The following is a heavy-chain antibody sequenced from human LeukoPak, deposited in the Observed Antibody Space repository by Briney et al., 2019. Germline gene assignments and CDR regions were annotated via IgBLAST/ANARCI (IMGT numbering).Heavy chain of an antibody. CDR1: GGSVTSASHY. J-gene: IGHJ4*02. D-gene: IGHD4-23*01. Sequence: PSETLSLTCTVSGGSVTSASHYWAWIRQPPGKGLEWIGSIHYSGSTYYSPSLKSRLTISGDTYKSQFSLKLTFVTAADTAVYYCTRHHDYGDKIDYWGQGTLVTVSS. V-gene: IGHV4-39*01. CDR3: TRHHDYGDKIDY. CDR2: IHYSGST.